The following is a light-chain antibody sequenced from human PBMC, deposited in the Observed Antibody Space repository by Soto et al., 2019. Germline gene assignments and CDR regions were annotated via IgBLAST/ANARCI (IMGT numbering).Light chain of an antibody. CDR1: QNIRSNY. CDR2: GAS. Sequence: EIVLTQSPGTLSLSPGERATLSCRASQNIRSNYLAWYQQKPGQAPSLLIYGASTRATGIPDRFSGSGSGTXXXXXXXRLEPEDFAVYYCHQYGNSPGTFGQGTKLEIK. V-gene: IGKV3-20*01. CDR3: HQYGNSPGT. J-gene: IGKJ2*01.